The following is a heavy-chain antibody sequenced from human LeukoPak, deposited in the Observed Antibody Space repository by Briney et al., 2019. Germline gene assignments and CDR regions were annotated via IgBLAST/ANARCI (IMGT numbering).Heavy chain of an antibody. V-gene: IGHV3-20*04. CDR1: GFTFDDYG. Sequence: RTGGSLRLSCAASGFTFDDYGMSWVRQAPGKGLVRVSGINWNGGSTGYADSVKGRFTISRDNAKNSLYLQMNSLRAEDTALYYCARHDYYDSSGNFDYWGQGTLVTVSS. CDR2: INWNGGST. D-gene: IGHD3-22*01. J-gene: IGHJ4*02. CDR3: ARHDYYDSSGNFDY.